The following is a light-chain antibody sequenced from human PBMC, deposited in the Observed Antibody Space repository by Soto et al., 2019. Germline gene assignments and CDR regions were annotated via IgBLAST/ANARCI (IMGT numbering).Light chain of an antibody. CDR1: QSLLHSNGYNY. Sequence: DIVMTQSPLSLPVTPGEPASISCRSSQSLLHSNGYNYLDWYLQKPGQSPQLLIYLGSNRASGVPDRFSGSGAGTDFTLEISRVEAEDVGVYYCMQTLQSWTFGQGNKVEIK. CDR3: MQTLQSWT. V-gene: IGKV2-28*01. J-gene: IGKJ1*01. CDR2: LGS.